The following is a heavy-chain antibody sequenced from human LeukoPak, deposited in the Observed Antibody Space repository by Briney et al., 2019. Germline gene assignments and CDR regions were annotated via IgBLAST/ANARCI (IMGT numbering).Heavy chain of an antibody. CDR1: GFTVSSNY. CDR3: ARSLRVRGVPDYMDV. V-gene: IGHV3-53*01. CDR2: IHKSATT. Sequence: GGSLRLSCAASGFTVSSNYMTWVRQAPGKGLEWVSVIHKSATTYYADTVKGRFTISRDNSKNTLYLQMNSLRVEDTAVYYCARSLRVRGVPDYMDVWGKGTTVTISS. D-gene: IGHD3-10*01. J-gene: IGHJ6*03.